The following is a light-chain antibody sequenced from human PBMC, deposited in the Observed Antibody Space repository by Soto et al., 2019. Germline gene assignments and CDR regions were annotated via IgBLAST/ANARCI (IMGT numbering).Light chain of an antibody. CDR1: QSLLHSHGYTY. CDR3: MQALQIPLT. V-gene: IGKV2-28*01. Sequence: DIVMTQSPVSLPVTPGEPASISCRSSQSLLHSHGYTYLDWYLQKPGQSPQLLIYMGSTRASGVPDRFSGSGSDTDFTLKISRVEAEDVGVYYCMQALQIPLTFGRGTKVEIK. CDR2: MGS. J-gene: IGKJ4*01.